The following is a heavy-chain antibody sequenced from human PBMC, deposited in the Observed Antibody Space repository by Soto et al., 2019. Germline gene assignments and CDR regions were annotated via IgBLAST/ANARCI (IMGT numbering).Heavy chain of an antibody. Sequence: ASVKVSCKASGYTFTGYYMHWVRQAPGQGLEWMGWINPNSGGTNYAQKFQGWVTMTRDTSISTAYMELSRLRSDDTAVYYCARGETSYCYGSSDFYFDYWGQGTLVTVSS. J-gene: IGHJ4*02. CDR1: GYTFTGYY. CDR3: ARGETSYCYGSSDFYFDY. CDR2: INPNSGGT. D-gene: IGHD3-22*01. V-gene: IGHV1-2*04.